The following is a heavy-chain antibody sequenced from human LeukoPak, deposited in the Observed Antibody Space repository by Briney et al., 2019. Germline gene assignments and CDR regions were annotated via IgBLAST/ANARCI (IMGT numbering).Heavy chain of an antibody. Sequence: SVKVSCKASGGTFSSYAISWVRQAPGQGLEWMGGIIPIFGTANYAQKFQGRVTITADESTSTAYMELSSLRSEDTAVYYCARRDHPEVAFDIWGQGTIVTVSS. J-gene: IGHJ3*02. CDR2: IIPIFGTA. V-gene: IGHV1-69*13. D-gene: IGHD1-14*01. CDR1: GGTFSSYA. CDR3: ARRDHPEVAFDI.